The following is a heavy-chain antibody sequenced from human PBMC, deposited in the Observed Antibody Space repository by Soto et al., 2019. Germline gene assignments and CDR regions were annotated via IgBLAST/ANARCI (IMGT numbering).Heavy chain of an antibody. V-gene: IGHV4-34*01. D-gene: IGHD3-16*01. CDR3: ARGASWGLGD. J-gene: IGHJ4*02. CDR2: INHNGST. Sequence: QVQLQQWGAGLLKPSETLSLTCAVYGGSFSGYYWSWIRQSPVQGLEWIGEINHNGSTNYNPSLKSRLTMSVDTSKKQFSLDLYSVTAADTAVYYCARGASWGLGDWGQGTLVTVSS. CDR1: GGSFSGYY.